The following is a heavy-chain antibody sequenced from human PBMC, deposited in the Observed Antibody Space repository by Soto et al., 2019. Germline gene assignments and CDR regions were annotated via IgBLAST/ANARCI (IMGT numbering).Heavy chain of an antibody. V-gene: IGHV1-69*02. Sequence: QVQLVQSGAEVKKPGSSVKVSCKASGGTFSSYTISWVRQAPGQGLEWMGRIIPILGIANYAQKFQGRVTITADKSTSTAYMELSSLRSEDTAVYYCARVGGYCSSPSCLQFDYWGQGTLVTVSS. CDR3: ARVGGYCSSPSCLQFDY. CDR1: GGTFSSYT. CDR2: IIPILGIA. J-gene: IGHJ4*02. D-gene: IGHD2-2*01.